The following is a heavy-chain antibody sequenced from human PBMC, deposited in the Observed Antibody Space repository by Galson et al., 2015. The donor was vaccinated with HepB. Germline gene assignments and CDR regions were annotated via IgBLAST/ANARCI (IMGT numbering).Heavy chain of an antibody. Sequence: SLRLSCAASGLTFSIYAMSWVRQAPGKGLEWVSGITGSGDITYYADSVKGRFTISRDNSKNTLYLQMNSLRAEDTAVYYCAKRGLLNFYGSGSYYIGPFDYWGQGTLVTVSS. CDR2: ITGSGDIT. CDR3: AKRGLLNFYGSGSYYIGPFDY. D-gene: IGHD3-10*01. CDR1: GLTFSIYA. V-gene: IGHV3-23*01. J-gene: IGHJ4*02.